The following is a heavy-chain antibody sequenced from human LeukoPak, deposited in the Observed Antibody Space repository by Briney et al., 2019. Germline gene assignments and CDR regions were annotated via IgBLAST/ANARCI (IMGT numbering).Heavy chain of an antibody. D-gene: IGHD3-10*01. CDR3: ARGGRLLWFGEFQKGLINWFDP. V-gene: IGHV4-34*01. J-gene: IGHJ5*02. CDR1: GGSFSGYY. CDR2: INHSGST. Sequence: PSETLSLTCAVYGGSFSGYYWSWIRQPPGKGLEWIGEINHSGSTNYNPSLKSRVTISVDTSKNQFSLKLSSVTAADTAVYYCARGGRLLWFGEFQKGLINWFDPWGQGTLVTVSS.